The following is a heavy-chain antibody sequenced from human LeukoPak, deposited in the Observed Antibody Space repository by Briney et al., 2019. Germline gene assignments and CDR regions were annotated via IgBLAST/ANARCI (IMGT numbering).Heavy chain of an antibody. V-gene: IGHV3-66*02. CDR2: IQPSGAT. CDR1: GFAFNSYS. D-gene: IGHD3-3*01. CDR3: ASYDFWSGSSDY. J-gene: IGHJ4*02. Sequence: GGSLRLSCAASGFAFNSYSMNWVRQAPGTGLDWVSIIQPSGATYYADSVKGRFTISRDNSKNTLYLQMNSLRAEETAVYYCASYDFWSGSSDYWGQGALVTVSS.